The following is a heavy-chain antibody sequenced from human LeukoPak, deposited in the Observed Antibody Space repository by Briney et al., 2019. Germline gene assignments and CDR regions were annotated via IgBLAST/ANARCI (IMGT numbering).Heavy chain of an antibody. CDR2: IMPILDIT. Sequence: SVKVSCKASGGTFSHYAISWVRQAPGQGLEWMGRIMPILDITHYAQKFQGRVTITADESTSTAYMELSSLRSEDTAVYYCTRAVAGQSFDYWGQGTLVTVSS. CDR1: GGTFSHYA. V-gene: IGHV1-69*04. J-gene: IGHJ4*02. CDR3: TRAVAGQSFDY.